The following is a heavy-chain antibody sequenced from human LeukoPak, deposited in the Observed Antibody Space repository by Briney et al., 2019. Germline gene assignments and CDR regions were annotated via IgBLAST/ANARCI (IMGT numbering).Heavy chain of an antibody. CDR1: GGTFSSYA. D-gene: IGHD6-13*01. CDR2: IIPIFGTA. J-gene: IGHJ4*02. V-gene: IGHV1-69*13. CDR3: ARGVAAAVPHYFDY. Sequence: ASVKVSCKASGGTFSSYAISWVRQAPGQGLEWMGGIIPIFGTASYAQKFQGRVTITADESTGTAYMELSSLRSEDTAVYYCARGVAAAVPHYFDYWGQGTLVTVSS.